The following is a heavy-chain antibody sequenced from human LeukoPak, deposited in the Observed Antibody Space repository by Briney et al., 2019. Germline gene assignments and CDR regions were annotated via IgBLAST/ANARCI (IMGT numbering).Heavy chain of an antibody. CDR2: IYPGDSDT. Sequence: GESLKISCKGSGYSFTSYWIGWVRQMPGKGLEWMGIIYPGDSDTRYSPSFQGQVTISADKSISTAYLQWSSLKAPDTAMYYCARHTYYDSSGYYCAFDIWGQGTMVTVSS. CDR1: GYSFTSYW. D-gene: IGHD3-22*01. CDR3: ARHTYYDSSGYYCAFDI. V-gene: IGHV5-51*01. J-gene: IGHJ3*02.